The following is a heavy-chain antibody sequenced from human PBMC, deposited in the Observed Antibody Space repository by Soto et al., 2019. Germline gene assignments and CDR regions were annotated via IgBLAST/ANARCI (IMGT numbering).Heavy chain of an antibody. CDR3: ARGRGYSYQNSFDL. CDR1: GGSINGGGYY. V-gene: IGHV4-31*02. CDR2: IYNSGPT. Sequence: QVQLQASVPGLVKPSQTISLPCTVPGGSINGGGYYLTWIRQHPGNGLAWFGTIYNSGPTYYNPSLEARVSMSLDMSKKQFTVSVTSVTAADSAVYYCARGRGYSYQNSFDLWGQGILGTVAS. J-gene: IGHJ5*02. D-gene: IGHD5-18*01.